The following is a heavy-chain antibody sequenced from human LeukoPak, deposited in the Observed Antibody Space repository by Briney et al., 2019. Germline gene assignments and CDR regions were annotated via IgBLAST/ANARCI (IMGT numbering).Heavy chain of an antibody. CDR2: ISSSSSYI. CDR1: GFAFSSYA. V-gene: IGHV3-21*01. J-gene: IGHJ6*03. CDR3: ARATWDPNYYYYMDV. D-gene: IGHD1-26*01. Sequence: GGSLRLSCPASGFAFSSYAMNWVRQPPGKGLEWVSSISSSSSYIYYADSVKGRFTISRDNAKNSLYVQMNSLRAEDTAVYYCARATWDPNYYYYMDVWGKGTTVTISS.